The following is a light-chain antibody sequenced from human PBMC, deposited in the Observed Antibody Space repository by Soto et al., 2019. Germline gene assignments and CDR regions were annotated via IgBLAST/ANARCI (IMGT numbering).Light chain of an antibody. V-gene: IGKV1-39*01. J-gene: IGKJ1*01. CDR2: DAS. Sequence: DIHITQSPSTLSGSVGARVTSTCRASQSISSWLAWYQQKPGKAPKLLIYDASSLQSGVPSRFGGSGSGTDFTLTINSLQPEDFATYYCQQSYSTPWTFGQGTKVDIK. CDR3: QQSYSTPWT. CDR1: QSISSW.